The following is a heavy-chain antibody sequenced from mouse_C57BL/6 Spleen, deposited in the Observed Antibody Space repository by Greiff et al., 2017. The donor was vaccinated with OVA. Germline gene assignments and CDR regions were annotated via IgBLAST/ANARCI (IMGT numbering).Heavy chain of an antibody. CDR2: IDPSDSYT. CDR1: GYTFTSYW. D-gene: IGHD1-1*01. J-gene: IGHJ2*01. CDR3: ARVTTVVEFDY. Sequence: QVQLKQPGAELVKPGASVKLSCKASGYTFTSYWMQWVKQRPGQGLEWIGEIDPSDSYTNYNQKFKGKATLTVDTSSSTAYMQLSSLTSEDSAVYYCARVTTVVEFDYWGQGTTLTVSS. V-gene: IGHV1-50*01.